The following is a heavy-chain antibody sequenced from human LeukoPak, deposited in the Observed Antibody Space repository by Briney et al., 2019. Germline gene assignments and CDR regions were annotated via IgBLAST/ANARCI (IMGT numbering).Heavy chain of an antibody. J-gene: IGHJ4*02. CDR3: ARAVTSTEGY. V-gene: IGHV3-7*03. Sequence: GGSLRLSCAASGFTFSTYWMAWVRQAPGKGLEWVASINQDGSGKFYVDSVKGRFTISRDNAQKSLYLEVNSLRAEDTAFYYCARAVTSTEGYWGQGTLVTVSS. D-gene: IGHD4-17*01. CDR2: INQDGSGK. CDR1: GFTFSTYW.